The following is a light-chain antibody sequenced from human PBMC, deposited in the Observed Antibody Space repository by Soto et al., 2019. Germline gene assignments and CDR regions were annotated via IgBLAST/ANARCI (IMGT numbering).Light chain of an antibody. CDR1: QSITNY. Sequence: DIPMAQSPSSLSASVRDRVTITCRASQSITNYLNWYQQKPGKAPKLLIYAASSLQSGVPSRFSGSGFGTDFTLTISSLQPEDFATYYCQQSYITPWTFGQGTKVDIK. V-gene: IGKV1-39*01. CDR3: QQSYITPWT. J-gene: IGKJ1*01. CDR2: AAS.